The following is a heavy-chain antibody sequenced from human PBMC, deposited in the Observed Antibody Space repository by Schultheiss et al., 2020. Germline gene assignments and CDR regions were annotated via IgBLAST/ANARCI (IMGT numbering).Heavy chain of an antibody. CDR2: ISGSGGST. V-gene: IGHV3-23*01. CDR1: GFTFSSYG. Sequence: GGSLRLSCAASGFTFSSYGMHWVRQAPGKGLEWVSAISGSGGSTYYADSVKGRFTISRDNAKNSLYLQMNSLRAEDTALYYCAKDRDLDVWGKGTTVTVSS. CDR3: AKDRDLDV. D-gene: IGHD3/OR15-3a*01. J-gene: IGHJ6*04.